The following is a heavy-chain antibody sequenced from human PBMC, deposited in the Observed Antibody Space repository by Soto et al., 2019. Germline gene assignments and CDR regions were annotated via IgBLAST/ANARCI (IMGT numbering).Heavy chain of an antibody. CDR3: ARDHCRSTNCYTAVDY. D-gene: IGHD2-2*02. CDR1: GYTFTSYG. CDR2: ISAYNGNT. V-gene: IGHV1-18*04. J-gene: IGHJ4*02. Sequence: QVQLVQSGAEVENPGASVKVSCKASGYTFTSYGSSWVRQAPGQGLEWMGWISAYNGNTNYAQKLQGRVTITTDTSTSTAYMGLRSLRSDDTAVYYCARDHCRSTNCYTAVDYWGQGTLVAVSS.